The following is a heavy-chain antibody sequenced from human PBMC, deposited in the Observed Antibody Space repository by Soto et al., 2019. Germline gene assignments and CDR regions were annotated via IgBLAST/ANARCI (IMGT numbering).Heavy chain of an antibody. Sequence: QVQLVQSGAEVKKPGSSVKVSCKASGGTFSSYTISWVRQAPGQGLEWMGRIIPILGIANYAQKFQGRVTITADKSTSTAYTELSSLRSEDTAVYYCARDIFSDYTAFDYWGQGTLVTVSS. D-gene: IGHD4-17*01. J-gene: IGHJ4*02. CDR3: ARDIFSDYTAFDY. CDR1: GGTFSSYT. V-gene: IGHV1-69*08. CDR2: IIPILGIA.